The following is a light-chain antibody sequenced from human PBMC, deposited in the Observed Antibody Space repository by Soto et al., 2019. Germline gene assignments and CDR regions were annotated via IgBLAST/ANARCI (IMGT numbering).Light chain of an antibody. V-gene: IGKV3-20*01. CDR1: QSVSSNN. CDR3: QQYGSSP. J-gene: IGKJ4*01. Sequence: EIVLTQSPGTLSLSPGERATLSCRASQSVSSNNLAWYQQRPGQAPRVLIYGASSRATGIPDRFSGSGSGTDFTLTISRLEPEDFAVYYCQQYGSSPFGGGTKVDIK. CDR2: GAS.